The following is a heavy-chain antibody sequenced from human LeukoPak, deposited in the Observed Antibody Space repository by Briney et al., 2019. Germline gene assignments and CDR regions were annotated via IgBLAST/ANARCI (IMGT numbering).Heavy chain of an antibody. Sequence: PGGSLRLSCAASGFTFSTYGMHWVRQAPGKGLEWVAVISDDGTKKYYADSVKGRFTISRDNSKNTLYLQMNSLRAEDTAVYYCVGIYGDVDYWGQGTLVTVST. CDR3: VGIYGDVDY. CDR2: ISDDGTKK. D-gene: IGHD4-17*01. V-gene: IGHV3-30*03. J-gene: IGHJ4*02. CDR1: GFTFSTYG.